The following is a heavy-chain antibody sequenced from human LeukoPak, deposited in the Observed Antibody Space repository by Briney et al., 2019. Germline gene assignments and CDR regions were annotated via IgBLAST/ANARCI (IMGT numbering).Heavy chain of an antibody. CDR1: GGSISSYY. CDR2: IYYSGST. D-gene: IGHD1-14*01. J-gene: IGHJ4*02. V-gene: IGHV4-59*08. Sequence: SETLSLTCTVSGGSISSYYWSWIRQPPGKGLEWIGEIYYSGSTSYNPSLKSRVTISVDTSKNQLSLKLSSATAADTAVYYCARVLPPLYYFDYWGQGTLVTVSS. CDR3: ARVLPPLYYFDY.